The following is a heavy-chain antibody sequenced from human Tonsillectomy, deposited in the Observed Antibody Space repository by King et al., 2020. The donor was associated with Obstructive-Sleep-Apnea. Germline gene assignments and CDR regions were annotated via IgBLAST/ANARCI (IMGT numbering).Heavy chain of an antibody. CDR1: GFTFSSYA. V-gene: IGHV3-30*04. Sequence: VQLVESGGGVVQPGRSLRLSCAASGFTFSSYAMHWVRQAPGKGLEWVAVISYDGSNKYYADSVKGRFTISRDNSKNTLYLQMNSLRAEDTAVYYCARVRVVTMVRGSSWGLGDFDYWGQGTLVTVSS. J-gene: IGHJ4*02. CDR3: ARVRVVTMVRGSSWGLGDFDY. CDR2: ISYDGSNK. D-gene: IGHD3-10*01.